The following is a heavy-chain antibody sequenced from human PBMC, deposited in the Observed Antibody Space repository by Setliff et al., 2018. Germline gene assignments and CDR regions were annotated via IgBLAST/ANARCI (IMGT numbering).Heavy chain of an antibody. CDR3: ARAYTYGYIGYCYMDV. CDR1: GESFSVYY. CDR2: INHSGST. Sequence: SETLSLTCAVYGESFSVYYWSWIRQPPGKGLEWIGEINHSGSTSYNPSLKSRVTISVDTSKKQFSLNLRSVTAADTAVYFCARAYTYGYIGYCYMDVWGEGTTVTVSS. J-gene: IGHJ6*03. V-gene: IGHV4-34*01. D-gene: IGHD5-18*01.